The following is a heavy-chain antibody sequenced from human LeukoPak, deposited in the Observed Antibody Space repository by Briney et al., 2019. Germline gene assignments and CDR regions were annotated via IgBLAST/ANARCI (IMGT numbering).Heavy chain of an antibody. J-gene: IGHJ6*02. CDR2: IIPIHGIA. Sequence: SVKVSCKASGGTFSSYAISWVRQAPGQGLEWMGRIIPIHGIANYAQKFQGRVTITADKSTSTAYMELSSLRSEDTAVYYCARDQGGIAVAGYYYYGMDVWGQGTTVTVSS. V-gene: IGHV1-69*04. CDR3: ARDQGGIAVAGYYYYGMDV. D-gene: IGHD6-19*01. CDR1: GGTFSSYA.